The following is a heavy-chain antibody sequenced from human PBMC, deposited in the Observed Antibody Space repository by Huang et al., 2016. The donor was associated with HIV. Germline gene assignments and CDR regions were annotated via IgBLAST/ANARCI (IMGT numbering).Heavy chain of an antibody. J-gene: IGHJ4*02. V-gene: IGHV4-34*01. CDR2: INHSGKA. D-gene: IGHD2-15*01. CDR3: ARRTLGVGGGCDY. Sequence: QVELKQWGAGLLKPSETLSLTFGVIGGSFNNYYWTWIRQPPGKGLQWIGEINHSGKADYHPSLQSLVAISIDRSKSQFSLTLTSVAAADAAVYFCARRTLGVGGGCDYWGRVSLVTVSS. CDR1: GGSFNNYY.